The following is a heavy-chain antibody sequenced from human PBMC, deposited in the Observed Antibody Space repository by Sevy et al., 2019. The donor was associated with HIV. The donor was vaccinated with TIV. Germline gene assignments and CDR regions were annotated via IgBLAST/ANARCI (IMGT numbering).Heavy chain of an antibody. D-gene: IGHD3-22*01. CDR1: GCTFSSYA. J-gene: IGHJ3*02. CDR2: IIPIFGTA. CDR3: AGGWEYYYDSSGYWDSDAFDI. V-gene: IGHV1-69*13. Sequence: ASVKVSCKASGCTFSSYAISWVRQAPGQGLEWMGGIIPIFGTANYAQKFQGRVTITADESTSTAYMELSSLRSEDTAVYYCAGGWEYYYDSSGYWDSDAFDIWGQGTMVTVSS.